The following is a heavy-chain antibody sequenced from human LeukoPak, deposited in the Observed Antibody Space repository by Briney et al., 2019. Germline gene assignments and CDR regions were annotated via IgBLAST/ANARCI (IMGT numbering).Heavy chain of an antibody. J-gene: IGHJ5*02. CDR1: GGSIRNYY. Sequence: SETLSLTCTVSGGSIRNYYWSWIRQPPGKGLEWIGEINHSGSTNYNPSLKSRVTISVDTSKNQFSLKLSSVTAADTAVYYCARRGPITIFGVVILNWFDPWGQGTLVTVSS. CDR2: INHSGST. CDR3: ARRGPITIFGVVILNWFDP. V-gene: IGHV4-34*01. D-gene: IGHD3-3*01.